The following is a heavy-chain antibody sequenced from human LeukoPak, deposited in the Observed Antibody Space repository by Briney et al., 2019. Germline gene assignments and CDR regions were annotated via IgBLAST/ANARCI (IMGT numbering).Heavy chain of an antibody. V-gene: IGHV3-21*01. CDR2: ISSSSNYI. D-gene: IGHD2-15*01. J-gene: IGHJ4*02. CDR1: GFTFSSYY. CDR3: ARDRHGYCSGGSCYDLDY. Sequence: GGSLRLSCAASGFTFSSYYMNWVRQAPGKGLEWVSSISSSSNYIYYADSVKGRFTISRDNAKNSLCLQMNSLRAEDTAVYYCARDRHGYCSGGSCYDLDYWGQGTLVTVSS.